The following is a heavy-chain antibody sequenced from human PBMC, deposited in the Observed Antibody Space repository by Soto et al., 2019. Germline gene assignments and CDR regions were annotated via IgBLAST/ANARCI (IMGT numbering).Heavy chain of an antibody. D-gene: IGHD2-8*01. V-gene: IGHV2-5*01. CDR2: IYWNDDK. J-gene: IGHJ6*02. CDR1: GFSLSATGEG. CDR3: AHKPTLIYGMDV. Sequence: SGPTLVNPTQTLTLTCTFSGFSLSATGEGVGWIRQAPGKALEWLALIYWNDDKRYSTSLKSTLTITKDTSKNQVVFTMTNMDPVDKATYCCAHKPTLIYGMDVWGQGTTVTVSS.